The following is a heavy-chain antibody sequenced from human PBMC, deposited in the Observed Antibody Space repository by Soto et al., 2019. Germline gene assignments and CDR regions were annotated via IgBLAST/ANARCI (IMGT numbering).Heavy chain of an antibody. Sequence: QVHLVESGGGVVQPGRSLRVSCVASGFNFSTYAMHWVRQAPGKGLEWVAVISYNGGHEFYAESVKGRFTISRDNSKNTLYLEMRSLRVEEAAGYYCARDQGDKFSTGWYRIDYWGQGTLVTVSS. CDR3: ARDQGDKFSTGWYRIDY. CDR1: GFNFSTYA. V-gene: IGHV3-30-3*01. CDR2: ISYNGGHE. D-gene: IGHD6-19*01. J-gene: IGHJ4*02.